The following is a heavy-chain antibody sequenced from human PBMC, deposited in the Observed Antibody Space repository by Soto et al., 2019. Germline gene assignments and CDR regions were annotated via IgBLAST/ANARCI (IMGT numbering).Heavy chain of an antibody. CDR2: IWYDGSNK. Sequence: QVQLVESGGGVVQPGRSLRLSCAASGFTFSSYGMHWVRQAPGKGLEWVAVIWYDGSNKYYADSVKGRFTMSRDNSKNTLYLQMNSLRAEDTAVYYCARDRRLGAVAGTSRFDPWGQGTLVTVSS. V-gene: IGHV3-33*01. D-gene: IGHD6-19*01. CDR3: ARDRRLGAVAGTSRFDP. CDR1: GFTFSSYG. J-gene: IGHJ5*02.